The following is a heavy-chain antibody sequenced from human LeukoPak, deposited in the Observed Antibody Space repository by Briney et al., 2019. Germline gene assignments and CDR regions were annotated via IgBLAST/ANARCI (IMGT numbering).Heavy chain of an antibody. V-gene: IGHV3-23*01. CDR1: GFTFSSYA. CDR3: AKVPVAGTGAWVDP. Sequence: GGSLRLSCAASGFTFSSYAMSWVRQAPGKALEWVSAISGSGGSTYYADSVKGRFTISRDNSKNTLYLQMNSLRAEDTAVYYCAKVPVAGTGAWVDPWGQGTLVTVSS. CDR2: ISGSGGST. D-gene: IGHD6-19*01. J-gene: IGHJ5*02.